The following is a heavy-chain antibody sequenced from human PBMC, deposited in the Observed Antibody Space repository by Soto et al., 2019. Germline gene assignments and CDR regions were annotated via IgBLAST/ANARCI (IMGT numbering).Heavy chain of an antibody. J-gene: IGHJ4*02. V-gene: IGHV3-30-3*01. CDR1: GFTFSSYA. CDR2: ISYDGSNK. D-gene: IGHD2-15*01. Sequence: QVQLVESGGGVVQPGRSLRLSCAASGFTFSSYAMHWVRQAPGKGLEWVAVISYDGSNKYYADSVKGRFTISRDNSKNTLYLQMNSLRAEDTAVYYCAGLPRDYWGQGTLVTVSS. CDR3: AGLPRDY.